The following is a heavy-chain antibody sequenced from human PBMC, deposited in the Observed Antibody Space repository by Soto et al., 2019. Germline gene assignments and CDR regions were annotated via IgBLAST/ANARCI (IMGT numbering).Heavy chain of an antibody. CDR1: GGSLNNSFYF. J-gene: IGHJ4*02. CDR3: ARGGSYVGFDA. V-gene: IGHV4-61*01. Sequence: QVELQESGPGLVRPSETLSLTCTVSGGSLNNSFYFWSWIRQPPGKGLEWIGYIHYFGSTKYNPSRESRVVISVDTYKNQFSLKVPSVTAADTAMYFCARGGSYVGFDAWGQGARVTVSP. CDR2: IHYFGST. D-gene: IGHD1-26*01.